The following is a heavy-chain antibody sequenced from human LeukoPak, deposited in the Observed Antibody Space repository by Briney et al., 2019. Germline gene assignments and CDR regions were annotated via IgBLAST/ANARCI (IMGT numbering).Heavy chain of an antibody. CDR3: ARGWAAIPD. V-gene: IGHV3-7*01. D-gene: IGHD2-15*01. J-gene: IGHJ1*01. CDR1: GFNFSIHW. Sequence: GSLRLSCAASGFNFSIHWMTWVRQAPGKGLEWVANIPDDGSETNYVDSVKGRFIISRDNAKNLLSLQISSLREEDTALYYCARGWAAIPDWGQGTLVTVSS. CDR2: IPDDGSET.